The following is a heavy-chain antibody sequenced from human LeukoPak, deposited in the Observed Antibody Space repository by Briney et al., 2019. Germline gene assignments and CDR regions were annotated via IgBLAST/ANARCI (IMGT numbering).Heavy chain of an antibody. CDR3: ARVQYQLLFEGNWFDP. D-gene: IGHD2-2*01. CDR2: INPNSGDT. V-gene: IGHV1-2*02. CDR1: GYTLSDYG. Sequence: ASVTLSFKASGYTLSDYGISLVRQAPGQGLEWMGWINPNSGDTNYAQKLQGRVTMTRDTSISTAYMDLNSLISDDTAVYYCARVQYQLLFEGNWFDPWGQGTLVTVSS. J-gene: IGHJ5*02.